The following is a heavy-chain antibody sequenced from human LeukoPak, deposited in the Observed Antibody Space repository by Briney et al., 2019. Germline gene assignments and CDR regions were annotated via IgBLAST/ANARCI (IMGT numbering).Heavy chain of an antibody. V-gene: IGHV1-8*01. CDR3: ARETILRYFDWLSPYYYGMDV. D-gene: IGHD3-9*01. J-gene: IGHJ6*02. CDR2: MNPNSGNT. Sequence: ASVRVSCKASGYTFTSYDINWVRQATGQGLEWMGWMNPNSGNTGYAQKFQGRVTMTRNTSISTAYMELSSLRSEDTAVYYCARETILRYFDWLSPYYYGMDVWGQGTTVTVSS. CDR1: GYTFTSYD.